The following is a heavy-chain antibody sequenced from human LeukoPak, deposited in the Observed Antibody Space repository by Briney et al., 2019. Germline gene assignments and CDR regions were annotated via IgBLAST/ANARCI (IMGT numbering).Heavy chain of an antibody. CDR3: RLEYDS. Sequence: PGGSLRLSCAASGFTFSKYAMNWVRQAPGKGLEWVSAINGSGGSTYYADSVKGRFIIYRDNNKNTLYLQSISHRAKDTSVYDSRLEYDSWGQGTLVTVSS. CDR2: INGSGGST. V-gene: IGHV3-23*01. D-gene: IGHD3-3*01. J-gene: IGHJ4*02. CDR1: GFTFSKYA.